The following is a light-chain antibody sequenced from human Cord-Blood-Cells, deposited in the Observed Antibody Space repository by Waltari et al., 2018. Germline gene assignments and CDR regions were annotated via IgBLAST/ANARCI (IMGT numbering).Light chain of an antibody. V-gene: IGLV2-14*01. CDR3: SSYTSSSTPLYV. CDR2: EVS. CDR1: SSDVGGYNY. J-gene: IGLJ1*01. Sequence: QSALTQPAPASGSPGQSITIPCPGTSSDVGGYNYVSWYQQPPGKAPKLMIYEVSNRPSGVSNRFSGSKSGNTASLTISGLQAEDEADYYCSSYTSSSTPLYVFGTGTKVTVL.